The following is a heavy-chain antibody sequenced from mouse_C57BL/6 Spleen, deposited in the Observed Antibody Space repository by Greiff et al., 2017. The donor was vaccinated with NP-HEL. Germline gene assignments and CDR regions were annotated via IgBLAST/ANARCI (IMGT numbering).Heavy chain of an antibody. J-gene: IGHJ1*03. CDR1: GYTFTSYW. D-gene: IGHD2-3*01. CDR2: IHPNSGST. V-gene: IGHV1-64*01. CDR3: ARDDGYDCYFDV. Sequence: VQLQQPGAELVKPGASVKLSCKASGYTFTSYWMHWVKQRPGQGLEWIGMIHPNSGSTNYNEKFKSKATLTVDKSSSTAYMQLSSLTSEDSAIYYCARDDGYDCYFDVWGTGTTVTVSS.